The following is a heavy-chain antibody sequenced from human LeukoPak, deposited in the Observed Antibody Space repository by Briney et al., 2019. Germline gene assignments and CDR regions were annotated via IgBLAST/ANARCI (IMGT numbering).Heavy chain of an antibody. CDR2: ISYDGSNK. Sequence: GGSLRLSCAASGFTFSSYAMHWVRQAPGKGLEWVAVISYDGSNKYYADSVKGRFTISRDNSKNTLYLQMNSLRAEDTAVYYCARAGGYSGYDPFDNWGQGTLVTVSS. V-gene: IGHV3-30-3*01. CDR1: GFTFSSYA. J-gene: IGHJ4*02. CDR3: ARAGGYSGYDPFDN. D-gene: IGHD5-12*01.